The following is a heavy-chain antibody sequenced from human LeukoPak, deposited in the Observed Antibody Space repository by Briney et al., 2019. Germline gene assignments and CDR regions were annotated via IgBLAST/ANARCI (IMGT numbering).Heavy chain of an antibody. D-gene: IGHD4-23*01. Sequence: GGSLRLSCAASGFTFSSYGMHWVRQAPGKGLEWVAVISYDGSNKYYADSVKGRFTISRDNSKNTLYLQMNSLRAEDTAVYYCARGGGNRNYYYYYYMDVWGKGTTVTISS. CDR2: ISYDGSNK. CDR1: GFTFSSYG. J-gene: IGHJ6*03. V-gene: IGHV3-30*03. CDR3: ARGGGNRNYYYYYYMDV.